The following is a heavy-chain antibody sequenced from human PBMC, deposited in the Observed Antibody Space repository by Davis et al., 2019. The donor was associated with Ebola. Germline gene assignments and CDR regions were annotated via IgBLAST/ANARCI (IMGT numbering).Heavy chain of an antibody. Sequence: PGGSLRLSCAASGFTLSIYTMHWVRQAPGKGLEWLAAISSDGRNNHYADSVRGRVVISRDTSKDTLYLPMSGLRAEDTAVYYCARGREDYLDYWGQGTLVTVSS. V-gene: IGHV3-30*09. J-gene: IGHJ4*02. CDR2: ISSDGRNN. CDR1: GFTLSIYT. D-gene: IGHD1-26*01. CDR3: ARGREDYLDY.